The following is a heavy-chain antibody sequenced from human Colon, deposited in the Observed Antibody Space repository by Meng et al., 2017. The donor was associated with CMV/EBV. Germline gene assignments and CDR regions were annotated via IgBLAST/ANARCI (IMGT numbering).Heavy chain of an antibody. J-gene: IGHJ6*02. CDR2: ISSSSTI. CDR3: ARESYYYYGMDV. Sequence: GGSLRLSCAASGFTFSSYSMNWVRQAPGKGLEWVSYISSSSTIYYADSVKGRFTISRDNAKNSLYLQMNSLRAEDTAVYYCARESYYYYGMDVWGQGTTVTVSS. CDR1: GFTFSSYS. V-gene: IGHV3-48*04.